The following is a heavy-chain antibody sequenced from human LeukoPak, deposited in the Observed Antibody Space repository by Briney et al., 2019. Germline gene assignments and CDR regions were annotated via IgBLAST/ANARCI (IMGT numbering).Heavy chain of an antibody. V-gene: IGHV1-46*01. J-gene: IGHJ5*02. CDR2: INPSGGST. CDR1: GYTFTSYY. D-gene: IGHD6-13*01. CDR3: ATANITYSSPSNWFDP. Sequence: GASVKVSCKASGYTFTSYYMHWVRQAPGQGLEWMGIINPSGGSTSYAQKFQGRVTMTRDTSTSTVYMELSSLRSEDTAVYYCATANITYSSPSNWFDPWGQGTLVTVSS.